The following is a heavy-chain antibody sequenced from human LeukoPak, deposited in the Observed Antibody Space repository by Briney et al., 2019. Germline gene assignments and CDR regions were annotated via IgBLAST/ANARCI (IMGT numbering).Heavy chain of an antibody. Sequence: PSETLSLTCTVSGGSISSGDYYWSWIRQSPGKGLEWIGYIYYSGSTYYNPSLKSRVTISVDTSKNQFSLKLSSVTAADTAVYYCVRGAYSSGWPTLDYWGQGTLVTVSS. J-gene: IGHJ4*02. D-gene: IGHD6-19*01. CDR1: GGSISSGDYY. CDR2: IYYSGST. V-gene: IGHV4-30-4*01. CDR3: VRGAYSSGWPTLDY.